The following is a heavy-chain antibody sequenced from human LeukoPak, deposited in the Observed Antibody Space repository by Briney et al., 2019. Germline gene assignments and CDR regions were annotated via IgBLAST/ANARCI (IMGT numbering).Heavy chain of an antibody. V-gene: IGHV4-4*07. CDR2: IYTSGGT. CDR3: AREPYGSGSYPDY. CDR1: GGSISSYY. D-gene: IGHD3-10*01. Sequence: SETLSLTCTVSGGSISSYYWSCMRKPAGKGLEWLGRIYTSGGTKYNPSLKSRVNIPVDTSKNQISLKRKSVTAAHTSGLYCAREPYGSGSYPDYGGQGTLVTVSS. J-gene: IGHJ4*02.